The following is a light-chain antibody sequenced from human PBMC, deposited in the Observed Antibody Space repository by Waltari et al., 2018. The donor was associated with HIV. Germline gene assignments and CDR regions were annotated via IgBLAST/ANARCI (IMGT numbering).Light chain of an antibody. V-gene: IGLV2-11*01. J-gene: IGLJ3*02. CDR2: DVN. CDR3: CSYAGSPPWV. CDR1: RRDVGGYNY. Sequence: QSALTQPRSVSGSPGQSVTISCTGTRRDVGGYNYVSWSQQHPGKAPKLMIYDVNKRPSGVPDRYSGSKSGNTASLTISGLQAEDEANYYCCSYAGSPPWVFGGGTKLTVL.